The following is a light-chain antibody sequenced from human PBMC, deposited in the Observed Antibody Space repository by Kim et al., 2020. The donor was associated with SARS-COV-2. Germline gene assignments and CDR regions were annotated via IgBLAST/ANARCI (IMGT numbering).Light chain of an antibody. Sequence: GQPVTSSCTGTSSDVGSYNRVSWYQQPPGTAPKLMIYEVSNRPSGVPDRFSGSKSDNTASLTISGLQAEDEADYYCSSYTSSNSFVFGTGTKVTVL. CDR2: EVS. CDR3: SSYTSSNSFV. J-gene: IGLJ1*01. CDR1: SSDVGSYNR. V-gene: IGLV2-18*02.